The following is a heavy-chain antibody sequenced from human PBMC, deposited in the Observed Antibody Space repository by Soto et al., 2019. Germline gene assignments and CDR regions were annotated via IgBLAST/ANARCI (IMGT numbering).Heavy chain of an antibody. CDR2: IFSNDEK. J-gene: IGHJ4*02. V-gene: IGHV2-26*01. CDR1: GFSLSNARMG. CDR3: ARIGHYDFWSGYYFDY. D-gene: IGHD3-3*01. Sequence: QVTLKESGPVLVKPTETLTLTCTVSGFSLSNARMGVSWIRQPPGKALEWLAHIFSNDEKSYSTSLKSRRTISKDTSKSQVVLTMTNMDPVDTATYYCARIGHYDFWSGYYFDYWGQGTLVTVSS.